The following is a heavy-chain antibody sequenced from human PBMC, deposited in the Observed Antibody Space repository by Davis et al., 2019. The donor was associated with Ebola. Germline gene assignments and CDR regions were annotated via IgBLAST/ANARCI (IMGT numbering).Heavy chain of an antibody. CDR3: ARAEGPTVTTWPYYYGMDV. CDR2: IIPIFGTS. D-gene: IGHD4-11*01. Sequence: SVTVSCKASRGTFSSYAISWVRQAPGQGLEWMGGIIPIFGTSNYAQKFQGRVTITADESTSTAYMELSRLRSEDTAVYYCARAEGPTVTTWPYYYGMDVWGQGTTVTVSS. V-gene: IGHV1-69*13. J-gene: IGHJ6*02. CDR1: RGTFSSYA.